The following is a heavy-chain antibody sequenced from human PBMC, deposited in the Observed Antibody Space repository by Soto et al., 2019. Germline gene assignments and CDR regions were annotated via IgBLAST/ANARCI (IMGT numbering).Heavy chain of an antibody. D-gene: IGHD2-15*01. CDR3: AKSGPGYCSGGSCYYDY. Sequence: QVQLVESGGGVVQPGRSLRLSCAASGFTFSSYGMHWVRQAPGKGLEWVAVISYDGSNKYYADSVKGRFTISRDNSKNTLYLQMNNLRAEDTAVYYCAKSGPGYCSGGSCYYDYWGQGTLVTVSS. CDR2: ISYDGSNK. CDR1: GFTFSSYG. V-gene: IGHV3-30*18. J-gene: IGHJ4*02.